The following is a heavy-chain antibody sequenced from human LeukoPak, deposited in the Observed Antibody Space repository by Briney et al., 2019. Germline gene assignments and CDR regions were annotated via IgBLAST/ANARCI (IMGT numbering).Heavy chain of an antibody. Sequence: SQTLSLTCAVFGGSISSGDYPWSWIRQPPGRGLEWIGYIFHTGHTSYNPSLKSRVTISVDMSKNQLSLKLSSVTAADTAVYYCARGFYGSGSQFDYWGQGTLVTVSS. D-gene: IGHD3-10*01. J-gene: IGHJ4*02. CDR2: IFHTGHT. CDR1: GGSISSGDYP. CDR3: ARGFYGSGSQFDY. V-gene: IGHV4-30-2*01.